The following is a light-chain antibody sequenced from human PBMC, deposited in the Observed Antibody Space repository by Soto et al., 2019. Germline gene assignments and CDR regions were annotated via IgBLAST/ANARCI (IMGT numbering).Light chain of an antibody. J-gene: IGLJ1*01. CDR3: GTGDSDHV. CDR2: QNN. V-gene: IGLV1-51*02. Sequence: QSVLTQPPSVSGAPGQRVTISCTGSSSNIGAGYDVHWYQQLPGTAPRLLIYQNNKRPSGIPDRFSGSKSGTSATLGITGLQTGDEADYYCGTGDSDHVFGTGTKLTVL. CDR1: SSNIGAGYD.